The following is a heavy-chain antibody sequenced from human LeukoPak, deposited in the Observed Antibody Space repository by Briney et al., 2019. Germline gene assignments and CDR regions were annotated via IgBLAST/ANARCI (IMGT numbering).Heavy chain of an antibody. CDR1: GYTFTSYG. D-gene: IGHD6-19*01. CDR2: ISAYNGNT. Sequence: ASVWVSCTASGYTFTSYGISWVRRAPGQGLEWMGWISAYNGNTNYAQKLQGRVTMTTDTSTSTAYMELRSLRSDDTAVYYCARDPPLGQWLVDQSAQFDYWGQGTLVTVSS. CDR3: ARDPPLGQWLVDQSAQFDY. J-gene: IGHJ4*02. V-gene: IGHV1-18*01.